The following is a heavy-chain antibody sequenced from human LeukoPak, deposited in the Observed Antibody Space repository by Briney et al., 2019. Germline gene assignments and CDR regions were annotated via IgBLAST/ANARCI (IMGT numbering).Heavy chain of an antibody. CDR3: ARVFSGSLGPRGALGY. J-gene: IGHJ4*02. D-gene: IGHD1-26*01. Sequence: GGSLRLSCAASGFTFSSYAIHWVRQAPGKGLEWVAIISYDGSDKYYADSVKGRFTISRDNSKNTLYLQMNSLRGENTAVYYCARVFSGSLGPRGALGYWGQGTLVTVSS. CDR2: ISYDGSDK. V-gene: IGHV3-30*04. CDR1: GFTFSSYA.